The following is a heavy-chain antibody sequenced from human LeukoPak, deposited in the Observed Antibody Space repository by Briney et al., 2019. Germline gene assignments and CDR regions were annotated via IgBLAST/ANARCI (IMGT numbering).Heavy chain of an antibody. V-gene: IGHV4-34*01. D-gene: IGHD5-24*01. CDR1: GGSFSGYY. J-gene: IGHJ4*02. CDR3: ARGKVATISPPGFDY. Sequence: PSETLSLTCAVYGGSFSGYYWSWLRQPPGKGLEWIGEINHSGSTKYNPSLTSRVTISVDTSKNQFSLKLSSVTAADTAVYYCARGKVATISPPGFDYWGQGTLVTVSS. CDR2: INHSGST.